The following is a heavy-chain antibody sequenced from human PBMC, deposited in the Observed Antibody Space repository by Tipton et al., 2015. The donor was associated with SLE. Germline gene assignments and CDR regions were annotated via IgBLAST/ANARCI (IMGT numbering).Heavy chain of an antibody. CDR3: ASRIVATTRLDY. Sequence: TLSLTCAVYGGSFSGYYWSWIRQPPGKGLEWIGEINHSGTTNYNPSLKSRVTISVDTSKNQFSLKLRSVTAAGTAVYYCASRIVATTRLDYWGQGTLVTVSS. CDR1: GGSFSGYY. CDR2: INHSGTT. D-gene: IGHD5-12*01. V-gene: IGHV4-34*01. J-gene: IGHJ4*02.